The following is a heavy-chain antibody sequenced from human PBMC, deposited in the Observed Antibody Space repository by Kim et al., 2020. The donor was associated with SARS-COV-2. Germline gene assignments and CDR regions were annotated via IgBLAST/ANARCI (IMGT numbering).Heavy chain of an antibody. J-gene: IGHJ6*02. CDR3: ARDLIVQIRYCSSTSCKSPVFYYGMDV. CDR2: ISAYNGNT. Sequence: ASVKVSCKASGYTFTSYGISWVRQAPGQGLEWMGWISAYNGNTNYAQKLQGRVTMTTDTSTSTAYMELRSLRSDDTAVYYCARDLIVQIRYCSSTSCKSPVFYYGMDVWGQGTTVTVSS. D-gene: IGHD2-2*01. CDR1: GYTFTSYG. V-gene: IGHV1-18*01.